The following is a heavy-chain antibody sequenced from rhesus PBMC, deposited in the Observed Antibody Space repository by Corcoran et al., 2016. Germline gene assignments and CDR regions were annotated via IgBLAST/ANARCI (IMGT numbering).Heavy chain of an antibody. V-gene: IGHV4-173*01. CDR1: GGSISSNW. J-gene: IGHJ4*01. D-gene: IGHD1-44*01. Sequence: QLQLQESGPGLVKPSETLSLTCAVSGGSISSNWWSWIRQPPGMRLEWLGRISGSHGTTPYNPPLKRRVTLSTDTSKNQLSLKLISVTAADTAVYYCARAPTSGGGYWGQGVLVTVS. CDR2: ISGSHGTT. CDR3: ARAPTSGGGY.